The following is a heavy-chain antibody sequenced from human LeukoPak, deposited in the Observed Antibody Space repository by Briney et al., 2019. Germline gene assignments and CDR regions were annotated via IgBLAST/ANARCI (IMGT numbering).Heavy chain of an antibody. CDR2: ISGSGGST. V-gene: IGHV3-23*01. D-gene: IGHD3-10*01. CDR1: GFTLSSYA. Sequence: PGGSLRLSCAASGFTLSSYAMSWVRQAPGKGLEWVSAISGSGGSTYYADSVKGRFTISGDNSKNTLSLQMNTLRPEDTAVYYCARPIDNGSGSYYFDYWGQGTLVTVSS. CDR3: ARPIDNGSGSYYFDY. J-gene: IGHJ4*02.